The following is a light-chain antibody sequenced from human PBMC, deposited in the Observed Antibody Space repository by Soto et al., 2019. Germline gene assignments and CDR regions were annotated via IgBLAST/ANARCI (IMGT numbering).Light chain of an antibody. CDR1: QSVLYSSNNKNN. CDR2: WAS. Sequence: DIVMTQSPDSLAVSLGERATINCKSSQSVLYSSNNKNNLVWYQQKPGQPPKLLIYWASTRESGVPDRFSGSGSGTDFILTISSLQAEDVAVYYCQQSYSTPPTFGQGTQVEIK. CDR3: QQSYSTPPT. J-gene: IGKJ1*01. V-gene: IGKV4-1*01.